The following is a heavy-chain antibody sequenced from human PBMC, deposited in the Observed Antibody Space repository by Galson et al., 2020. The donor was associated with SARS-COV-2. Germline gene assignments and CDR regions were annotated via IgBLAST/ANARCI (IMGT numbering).Heavy chain of an antibody. V-gene: IGHV4-39*01. D-gene: IGHD3-22*01. CDR1: GGSISSSSYY. CDR2: IYYSGST. Sequence: SETLSLTCTVPGGSISSSSYYWGWIRQPPGKGLEWIGSIYYSGSTYYNPSLKSRVTISVDTSKNQFSLKLSSVTAADTAVYYCASTLSGFPYNWFDPWGQGTLVTVSS. J-gene: IGHJ5*02. CDR3: ASTLSGFPYNWFDP.